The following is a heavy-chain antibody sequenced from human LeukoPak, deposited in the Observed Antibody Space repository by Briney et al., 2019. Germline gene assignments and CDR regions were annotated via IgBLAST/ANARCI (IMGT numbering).Heavy chain of an antibody. CDR2: ISSSGSTI. D-gene: IGHD6-19*01. J-gene: IGHJ3*02. CDR3: ARDQVLGYMKQWLRWPTHRAFDI. Sequence: PGGSLRLSCAASGFTFSDYYMSWIRQAPGKGLEWVSYISSSGSTIYYADSVKGRFTISRDNAKNSLYLQMNSLRAEDTAVYYCARDQVLGYMKQWLRWPTHRAFDIWGQGTMVTVSS. V-gene: IGHV3-11*04. CDR1: GFTFSDYY.